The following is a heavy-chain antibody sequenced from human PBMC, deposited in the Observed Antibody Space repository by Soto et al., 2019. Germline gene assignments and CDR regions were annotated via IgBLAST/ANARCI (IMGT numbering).Heavy chain of an antibody. D-gene: IGHD3-10*01. CDR1: GGSISSYY. CDR3: ARHNYGSGSTYFDY. CDR2: IYYSGGA. J-gene: IGHJ4*02. Sequence: SETLSLTCTVSGGSISSYYWSWIRQPPGKGLEWIGYIYYSGGANYNPSLKSRVTISVDTSKNQFSLKLNSMTAADTAVYYCARHNYGSGSTYFDYWGKGTLVTVSS. V-gene: IGHV4-59*08.